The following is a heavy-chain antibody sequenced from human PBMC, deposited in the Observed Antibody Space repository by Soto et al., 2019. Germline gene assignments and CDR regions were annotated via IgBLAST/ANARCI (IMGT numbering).Heavy chain of an antibody. J-gene: IGHJ4*02. D-gene: IGHD3-10*01. CDR2: VNPNNGDT. V-gene: IGHV1-8*01. Sequence: QVQLVQSGAELKKPGASVKVSCKASGYTFSNYDMNWVRQATGQGPEWIGWVNPNNGDTGYAQKFQGRVTLTTAISTTTAYMELTSLRSEDTAIYYCAKVSRKGSAIDFGYWGQGTLITVSS. CDR3: AKVSRKGSAIDFGY. CDR1: GYTFSNYD.